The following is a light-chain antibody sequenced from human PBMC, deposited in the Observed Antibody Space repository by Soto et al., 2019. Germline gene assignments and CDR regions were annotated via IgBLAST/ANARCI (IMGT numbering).Light chain of an antibody. J-gene: IGLJ1*01. Sequence: QSALTQPRSVSGSPGQSVTISCTGTSSDVGGYNYVSWYQQHPGKAPKFMIYDVSKRPSGVPGRFSGSKSGNTASLTISGLQAEDEADNYCCSYAGSYTHYVFGTGTKLTVL. CDR2: DVS. CDR3: CSYAGSYTHYV. V-gene: IGLV2-11*01. CDR1: SSDVGGYNY.